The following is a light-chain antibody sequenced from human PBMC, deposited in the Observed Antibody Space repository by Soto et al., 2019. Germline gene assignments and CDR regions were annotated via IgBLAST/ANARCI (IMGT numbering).Light chain of an antibody. CDR2: GAS. Sequence: EIVLTQSPGTLSLSPGERATLSCRASQSVFNSYLAWYQQKPGQAPRLLIYGASSRATGIPDRFSGSGSGTDFTLTISRLEPEDFAVYYCQQYGNSPPTFGQGTKVEIK. V-gene: IGKV3-20*01. J-gene: IGKJ1*01. CDR1: QSVFNSY. CDR3: QQYGNSPPT.